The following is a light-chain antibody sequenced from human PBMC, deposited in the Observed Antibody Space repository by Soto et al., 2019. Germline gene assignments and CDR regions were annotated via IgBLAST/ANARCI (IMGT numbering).Light chain of an antibody. CDR1: SSDVGGYNY. V-gene: IGLV2-14*03. J-gene: IGLJ1*01. CDR3: NSYTSSSTYV. Sequence: QSALTQPASVSGSPGQSITISCTGTSSDVGGYNYVSWYQQHPGKAPKLMIYDVSDRPSGVSNRFSGYKSANTASLTISGLQAEDEADYYCNSYTSSSTYVFGTGTKLTVL. CDR2: DVS.